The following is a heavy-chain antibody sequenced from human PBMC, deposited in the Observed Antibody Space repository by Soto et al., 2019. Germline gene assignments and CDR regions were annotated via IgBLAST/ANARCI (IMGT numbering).Heavy chain of an antibody. Sequence: QVQLQQWGAGLLKPSETLSLTCAVYGGSFSAYYRSWIRQPPGKGLEWIGEINHSGSTNYNPSLKSRVTISVDTSKNQFSLKLSSVTAADTAVYYCARGRGRIVVVPAASAYYYYGMDVWGQGTTVTVSS. CDR1: GGSFSAYY. CDR3: ARGRGRIVVVPAASAYYYYGMDV. J-gene: IGHJ6*02. CDR2: INHSGST. D-gene: IGHD2-2*01. V-gene: IGHV4-34*01.